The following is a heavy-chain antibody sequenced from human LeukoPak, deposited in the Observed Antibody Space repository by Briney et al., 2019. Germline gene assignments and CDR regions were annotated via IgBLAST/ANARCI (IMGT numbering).Heavy chain of an antibody. J-gene: IGHJ4*02. V-gene: IGHV3-11*01. CDR2: ISSSGSTI. CDR1: GFTFSDYY. Sequence: NPGGSLRLSCAASGFTFSDYYMSWIRQAPGKGLEWVSYISSSGSTIYYADSVKGRFTISRGNAKNSLYLQMNSLRAEDTAVYYCARGRPYYYDSSGYYTYWGQGTLVTVSS. D-gene: IGHD3-22*01. CDR3: ARGRPYYYDSSGYYTY.